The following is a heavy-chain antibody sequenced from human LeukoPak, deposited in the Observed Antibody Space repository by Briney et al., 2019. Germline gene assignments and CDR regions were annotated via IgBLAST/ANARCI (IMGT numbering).Heavy chain of an antibody. V-gene: IGHV4-59*01. CDR3: AGDLCSSTICYGAFEY. CDR1: GGSINSYY. CDR2: IYYSGNT. Sequence: SETLSLTCTVSGGSINSYYWGWIRQPPGKGLEWVGYIYYSGNTNYNPSLKGRVTMSVDTSKNQFSLKVNSVTAADTAMYYCAGDLCSSTICYGAFEYWGQGILVTVSS. D-gene: IGHD2-2*01. J-gene: IGHJ4*02.